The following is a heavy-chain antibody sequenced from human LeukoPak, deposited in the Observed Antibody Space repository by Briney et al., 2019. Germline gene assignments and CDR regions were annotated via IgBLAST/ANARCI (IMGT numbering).Heavy chain of an antibody. J-gene: IGHJ6*04. D-gene: IGHD3-9*01. Sequence: GGSLRVSCAASGYTFSSYAMSSVRQAPGKGREWVSVIRGSGGSAYYADSVKGPFTISRDNSKNTLYLKMNSLRAEDTAVYYWAKTSYDILTGRPYYYYGMDVWGKGTTVTVSS. V-gene: IGHV3-23*01. CDR2: IRGSGGSA. CDR3: AKTSYDILTGRPYYYYGMDV. CDR1: GYTFSSYA.